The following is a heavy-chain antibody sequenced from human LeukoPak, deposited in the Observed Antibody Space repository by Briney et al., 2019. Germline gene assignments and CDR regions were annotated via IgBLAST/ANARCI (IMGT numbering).Heavy chain of an antibody. D-gene: IGHD6-19*01. CDR3: AKELPGQQWLVVLPSNAFDI. V-gene: IGHV3-23*01. CDR2: ISGSGGST. Sequence: PGGSLRLSCAASGFTFSSYAMSWVRQAPGKGLEWVSAISGSGGSTYYADSVKGRFTISRDNSKNTLYLQMNSLRAEDTAVYYCAKELPGQQWLVVLPSNAFDIWGQGTMVTVSS. J-gene: IGHJ3*02. CDR1: GFTFSSYA.